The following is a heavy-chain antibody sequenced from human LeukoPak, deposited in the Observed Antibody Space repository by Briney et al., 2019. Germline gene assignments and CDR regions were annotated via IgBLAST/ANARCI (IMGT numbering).Heavy chain of an antibody. CDR2: IFPLFDTA. V-gene: IGHV1-69*13. D-gene: IGHD7-27*01. CDR1: GDTFSSYA. Sequence: ASVKVSCKASGDTFSSYAISWVRQAPGQGLEWMGGIFPLFDTANYAQKFQGRVRITADESTSTAYMELRSLRSDDTAVYYCAREEGNWGDAFDIWGQGTMVTVPS. J-gene: IGHJ3*02. CDR3: AREEGNWGDAFDI.